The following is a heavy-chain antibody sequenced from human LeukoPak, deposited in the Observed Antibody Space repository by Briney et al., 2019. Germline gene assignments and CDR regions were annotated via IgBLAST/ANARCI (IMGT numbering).Heavy chain of an antibody. CDR1: GASINNYY. CDR2: ISTLGST. Sequence: PSETLSLTCSVSGASINNYYWTCIRQPAGKGLEWIGHISTLGSTNYNPSLKSRVSMSVDTSNYHFSLKLTFVTAADTAIYYCARVAQYLVGASSTAFFEYWGQGTLVTVSS. J-gene: IGHJ4*02. CDR3: ARVAQYLVGASSTAFFEY. V-gene: IGHV4-4*07. D-gene: IGHD1-26*01.